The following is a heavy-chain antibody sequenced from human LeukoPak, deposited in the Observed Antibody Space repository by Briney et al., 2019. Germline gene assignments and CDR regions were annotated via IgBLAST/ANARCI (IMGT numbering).Heavy chain of an antibody. CDR2: IYYSGST. J-gene: IGHJ4*02. D-gene: IGHD5-12*01. Sequence: SETLSLTCTVSGGSISSYYWSWIRQPPGKGLEWIGYIYYSGSTNYNPSLKSRVTISLDTSKNQFSLKLSSVTAADTAVYYCARVGYSGYGYNFDNWGQGTLVTVSS. CDR1: GGSISSYY. CDR3: ARVGYSGYGYNFDN. V-gene: IGHV4-59*08.